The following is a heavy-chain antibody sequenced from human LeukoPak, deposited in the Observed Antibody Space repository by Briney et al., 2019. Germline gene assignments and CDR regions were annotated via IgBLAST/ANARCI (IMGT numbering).Heavy chain of an antibody. Sequence: ASVKVSCKASGYTFTSYAMHWVRQAPGQRLEWMGWINTGNGNTKYSQKFQGRLTITRDTSASTAYMELSSLRSEDTAVYYCARDLGYCSGGSCSFYYYYGMDVWGQGTTDTVSS. CDR3: ARDLGYCSGGSCSFYYYYGMDV. D-gene: IGHD2-15*01. V-gene: IGHV1-3*04. CDR2: INTGNGNT. CDR1: GYTFTSYA. J-gene: IGHJ6*02.